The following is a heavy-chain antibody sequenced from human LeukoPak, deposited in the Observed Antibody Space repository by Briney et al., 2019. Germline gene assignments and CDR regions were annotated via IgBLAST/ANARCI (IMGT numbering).Heavy chain of an antibody. V-gene: IGHV3-30*18. Sequence: GGSLRLSCAASGFTFSSYGIHWVRPAPGKGLEWVAVISNDGSNKYYADSVKGRFTISRDNSKNTLYLQMNSLRAEDTAVYYCAKETGRWELEWGQGTLVTVSS. CDR1: GFTFSSYG. J-gene: IGHJ4*02. CDR3: AKETGRWELE. D-gene: IGHD1-26*01. CDR2: ISNDGSNK.